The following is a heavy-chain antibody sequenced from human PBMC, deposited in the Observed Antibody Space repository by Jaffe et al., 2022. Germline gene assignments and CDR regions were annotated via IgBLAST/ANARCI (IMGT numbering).Heavy chain of an antibody. Sequence: QVQLVQSGAEVKKPGASVKVSCKASGYTFTSYYMHWVRQAPGQGLEWMGIINPSGGSTSYAQKFQGRVTMTRDTSTSTVYMELSSLRSEDTAVYYCASAQISGGYWNWFDPWGQGTLVTVSS. D-gene: IGHD2-21*02. J-gene: IGHJ5*02. V-gene: IGHV1-46*03. CDR1: GYTFTSYY. CDR3: ASAQISGGYWNWFDP. CDR2: INPSGGST.